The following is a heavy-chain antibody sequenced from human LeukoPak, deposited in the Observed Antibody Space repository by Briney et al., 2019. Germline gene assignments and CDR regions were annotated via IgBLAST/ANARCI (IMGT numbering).Heavy chain of an antibody. CDR2: IQYDGSNE. D-gene: IGHD2-8*01. Sequence: GGSLRLSCAASGFTFSSSSMNWVRQAPGKGLEWVAYIQYDGSNEQYADSVKGRFSISRDSSKNILYLQMNSLRAEDTAVYYCAKDRCSNGVGCYYYYMDVWGKRTTVTISS. CDR3: AKDRCSNGVGCYYYYMDV. V-gene: IGHV3-30*02. J-gene: IGHJ6*03. CDR1: GFTFSSSS.